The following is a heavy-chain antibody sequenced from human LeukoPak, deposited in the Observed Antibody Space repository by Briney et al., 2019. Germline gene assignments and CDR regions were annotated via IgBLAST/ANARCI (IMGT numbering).Heavy chain of an antibody. Sequence: PGRSLRLSCAASGFTFSSYAMHWVRQAPGKGLEWVAFTSYDASSKYYADSVKGRFTISKDNSNNTLSLQMNSLRAEDTAVYYCAKGDGPWVYYYGMDVWGQGTTVTVSS. D-gene: IGHD7-27*01. CDR3: AKGDGPWVYYYGMDV. CDR2: TSYDASSK. J-gene: IGHJ6*02. CDR1: GFTFSSYA. V-gene: IGHV3-30-3*01.